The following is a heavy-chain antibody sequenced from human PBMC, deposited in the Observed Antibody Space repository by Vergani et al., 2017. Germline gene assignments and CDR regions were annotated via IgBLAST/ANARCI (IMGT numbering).Heavy chain of an antibody. CDR3: ARGVDSSGHDY. CDR1: GGSISSYY. Sequence: QVQLQESGPGLVKPSETLSLTCTVSGGSISSYYWSWIRQPPGKGLEWLGYIYYSGSTNYNPALNSRVTLSVDTSKNQLSLKLSSVTAADTAVYYCARGVDSSGHDYWGQGTLVTVSS. J-gene: IGHJ4*02. D-gene: IGHD3-22*01. V-gene: IGHV4-59*01. CDR2: IYYSGST.